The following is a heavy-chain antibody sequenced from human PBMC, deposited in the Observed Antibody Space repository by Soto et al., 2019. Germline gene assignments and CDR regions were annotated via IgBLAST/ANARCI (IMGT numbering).Heavy chain of an antibody. J-gene: IGHJ5*02. CDR1: GGSISSGDYY. Sequence: TSETLSLTCTVSGGSISSGDYYWSWIRQPPGKGLEWIGYIYYSGSTYYNPSLKSRVTISVDTSKNQFSLKLSSVTAADTAVYYCARRVAAATDWFDPWGQGTLVTVST. CDR3: ARRVAAATDWFDP. D-gene: IGHD2-2*01. CDR2: IYYSGST. V-gene: IGHV4-30-4*01.